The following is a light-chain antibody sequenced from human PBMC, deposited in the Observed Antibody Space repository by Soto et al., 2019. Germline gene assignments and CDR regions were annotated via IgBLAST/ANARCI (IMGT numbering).Light chain of an antibody. CDR3: QHYRSSPLT. J-gene: IGKJ4*01. CDR2: GAS. CDR1: QSVTVNS. V-gene: IGKV3-20*01. Sequence: EILLTQSPSTLSLSPGEGVTLSCRASQSVTVNSLAWYQQKPGQAPRLLVYGASIRATGIPDRFSGSGSGTDFTLTISSLEPEDVAVYYCQHYRSSPLTFGGGTKVDIK.